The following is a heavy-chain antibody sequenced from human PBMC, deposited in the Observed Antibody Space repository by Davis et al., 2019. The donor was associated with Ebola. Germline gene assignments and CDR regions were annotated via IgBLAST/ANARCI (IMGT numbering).Heavy chain of an antibody. Sequence: AASVKVSCKASVGTFSSYTISWVRQAPGQGLEWMGRIIPILGIANYAQKFQGRVTITADKSTSTAYMELNSLRAEDTAGYYCARGPPLVLMVYATDYGMDVWGKGTTVTVSS. V-gene: IGHV1-69*02. D-gene: IGHD2-8*01. CDR1: VGTFSSYT. J-gene: IGHJ6*04. CDR2: IIPILGIA. CDR3: ARGPPLVLMVYATDYGMDV.